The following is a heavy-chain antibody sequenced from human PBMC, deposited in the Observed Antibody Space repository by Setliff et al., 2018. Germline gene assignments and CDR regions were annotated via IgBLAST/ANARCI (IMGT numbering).Heavy chain of an antibody. V-gene: IGHV4-59*08. CDR3: ATMRNYYETGNYYSSRWFDP. Sequence: LSLTCTVSGSSFSSYSWSWIRQPPGKGLEWIGYKYYSGSTNSNPSLKSRVTISVDTSKNQFSLKLSSVTAADTAVYFCATMRNYYETGNYYSSRWFDPWGQGTLVTVSS. D-gene: IGHD3-22*01. CDR1: GSSFSSYS. J-gene: IGHJ5*02. CDR2: KYYSGST.